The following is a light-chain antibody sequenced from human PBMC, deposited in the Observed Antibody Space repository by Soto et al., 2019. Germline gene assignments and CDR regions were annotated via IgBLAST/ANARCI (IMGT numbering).Light chain of an antibody. CDR3: SSYAGSNYPYV. CDR1: SSDVGYYNY. Sequence: QSALTQPPSASGSPGQSVTIACTGTSSDVGYYNYVSWYQQPPGKAPELLIYDVSKRPSGVPDRFSGSKSGNTASLTVSGLQAEDEGDYYCSSYAGSNYPYVFGTGTKVTVL. V-gene: IGLV2-8*01. CDR2: DVS. J-gene: IGLJ1*01.